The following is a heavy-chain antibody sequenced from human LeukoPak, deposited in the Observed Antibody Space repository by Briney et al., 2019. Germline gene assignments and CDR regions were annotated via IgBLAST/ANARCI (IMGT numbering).Heavy chain of an antibody. J-gene: IGHJ6*03. CDR3: TRDSSSDTSSYYYMDV. CDR2: ISGSGGST. V-gene: IGHV3-23*01. Sequence: GGSLRLSCAASGFTFSSYAMSWVRQAPGKGLEWVSAISGSGGSTYYADSVKGRFTISRDNSKNTLYLQMNSLRAEDTAVYYCTRDSSSDTSSYYYMDVWGKGTTVTVSS. CDR1: GFTFSSYA. D-gene: IGHD2-2*01.